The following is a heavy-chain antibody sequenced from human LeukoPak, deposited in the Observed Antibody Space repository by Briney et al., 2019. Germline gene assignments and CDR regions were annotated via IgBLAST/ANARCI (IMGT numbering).Heavy chain of an antibody. Sequence: SETLSLTCAVSGASIISNNWWSWVRQPSGKGLEWIGEIWHSGTTNYNPSLKSRVTISVDKSKNQFSLKLSSVTAADTAVYYCMGADYGGHWGQGTLVTVSS. CDR3: MGADYGGH. CDR1: GASIISNNW. CDR2: IWHSGTT. V-gene: IGHV4-4*02. J-gene: IGHJ4*02. D-gene: IGHD4-17*01.